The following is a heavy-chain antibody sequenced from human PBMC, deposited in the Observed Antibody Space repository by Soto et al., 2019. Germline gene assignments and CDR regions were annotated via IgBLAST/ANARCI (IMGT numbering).Heavy chain of an antibody. CDR3: ARGRGGAAMGYYYGMDV. V-gene: IGHV1-69*01. Sequence: QVQLVQSGAEVKKPGSSVKVSCKASGGTFSSYVISWVRQAPGQGLEWMGGIIPIFGTANYAQKFQGRVTITADESTSTAYMELSSLRSEDTAVYYCARGRGGAAMGYYYGMDVWGQGTTVTVSS. CDR2: IIPIFGTA. J-gene: IGHJ6*02. D-gene: IGHD2-2*01. CDR1: GGTFSSYV.